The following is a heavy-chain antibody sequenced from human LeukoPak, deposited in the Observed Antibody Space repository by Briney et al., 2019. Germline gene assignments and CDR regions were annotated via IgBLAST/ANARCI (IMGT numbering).Heavy chain of an antibody. Sequence: PGGSLRLSCAASGFTFNSYNMNWVRQAPGKGLEWVSSISSSSSYIYYADSVKGRFTISRDNAKNSLYMQMNSLRAEDKAVYYCARVKGITAAGDYWGQGTLVTVSS. CDR1: GFTFNSYN. J-gene: IGHJ4*02. D-gene: IGHD6-13*01. CDR2: ISSSSSYI. V-gene: IGHV3-21*01. CDR3: ARVKGITAAGDY.